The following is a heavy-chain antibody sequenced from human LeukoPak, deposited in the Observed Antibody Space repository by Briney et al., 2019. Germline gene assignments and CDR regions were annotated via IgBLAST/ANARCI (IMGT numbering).Heavy chain of an antibody. Sequence: GRSLRLSCAASGFTFSDHYMDWVRQAPGQGLEWVGGTRNKARSKTTACAASVKGRFTISREDSTNSLYLQMNSLKTEDTAVYFCVRGSTGNYFDYWGQGILVTVSS. CDR2: TRNKARSKTT. J-gene: IGHJ4*02. D-gene: IGHD2-2*01. CDR3: VRGSTGNYFDY. CDR1: GFTFSDHY. V-gene: IGHV3-72*01.